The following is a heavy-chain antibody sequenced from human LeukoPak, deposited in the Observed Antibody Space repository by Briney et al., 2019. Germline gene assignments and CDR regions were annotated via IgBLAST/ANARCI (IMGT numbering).Heavy chain of an antibody. CDR3: ARDRHYYGSGRLDAFDI. Sequence: GGSLRLSCAASGFTFSSYWMSWVRQAPGKGLEWVANIKQDGSEKYYVDSVKGRFTISRDNAKNSLYLQMNSLRAEDTAVYYCARDRHYYGSGRLDAFDIWGQGTMVTVSS. V-gene: IGHV3-7*01. D-gene: IGHD3-10*01. CDR1: GFTFSSYW. CDR2: IKQDGSEK. J-gene: IGHJ3*02.